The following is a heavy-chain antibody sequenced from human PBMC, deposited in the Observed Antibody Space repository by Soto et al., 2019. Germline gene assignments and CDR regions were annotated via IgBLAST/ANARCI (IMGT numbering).Heavy chain of an antibody. CDR3: AREGTIFGVGVNNWFDP. CDR2: IWYDGSNK. Sequence: PGGSLRLSCAASGFTFSSYGMHWVRQAPGKGLEWVAVIWYDGSNKYYADSVKGRFTISRDNSKNTLYLQMNSLRAEDTAVYYCAREGTIFGVGVNNWFDPWGQGTLVTVSS. V-gene: IGHV3-33*01. J-gene: IGHJ5*02. D-gene: IGHD3-3*01. CDR1: GFTFSSYG.